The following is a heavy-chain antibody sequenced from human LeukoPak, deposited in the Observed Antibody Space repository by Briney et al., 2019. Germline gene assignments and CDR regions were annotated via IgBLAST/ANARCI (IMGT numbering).Heavy chain of an antibody. CDR1: GYTFTSYG. Sequence: EASVKVSCKASGYTFTSYGISWVRQAPGQGLEWMGWISTYTGDTNYAQKLQGRLTMTTDTSASTAFMELRSLTSDDTAVYYCTRATIPAAGIDYWGQGTLVTVSS. CDR2: ISTYTGDT. J-gene: IGHJ4*02. CDR3: TRATIPAAGIDY. V-gene: IGHV1-18*01. D-gene: IGHD6-13*01.